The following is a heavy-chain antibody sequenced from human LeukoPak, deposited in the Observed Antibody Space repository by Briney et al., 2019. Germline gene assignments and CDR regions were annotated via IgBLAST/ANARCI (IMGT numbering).Heavy chain of an antibody. Sequence: SETLSLTCTVSGGSISSGSYYWSWIRQPAGKGLEWIGRVYTSGSTNYNPSLKSRVTISVDTSKNQFSLKLSSVTAADTAVYYCARDLSYYGSGSYVYWGQGTLVTVSS. CDR2: VYTSGST. J-gene: IGHJ4*02. D-gene: IGHD3-10*01. CDR1: GGSISSGSYY. CDR3: ARDLSYYGSGSYVY. V-gene: IGHV4-61*02.